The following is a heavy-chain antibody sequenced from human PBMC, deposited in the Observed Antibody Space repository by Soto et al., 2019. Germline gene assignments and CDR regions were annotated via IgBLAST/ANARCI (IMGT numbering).Heavy chain of an antibody. V-gene: IGHV4-39*01. CDR2: IYYSGST. CDR3: ARHVDTDSDP. D-gene: IGHD5-18*01. Sequence: SETMSLTCTVSGGSISSSSYYWGWIRQPPEKGLEWIGRIYYSGSTYYNPSLKSRVTISVDTSKNQFSLKLSSVTAADTAVYYCARHVDTDSDPWGQGTLVTVS. CDR1: GGSISSSSYY. J-gene: IGHJ5*02.